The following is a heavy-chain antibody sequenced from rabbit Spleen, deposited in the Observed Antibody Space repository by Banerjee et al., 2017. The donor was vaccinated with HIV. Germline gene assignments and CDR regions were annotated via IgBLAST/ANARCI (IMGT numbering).Heavy chain of an antibody. CDR2: IDLVFGST. CDR3: VRGASSSGYYSL. J-gene: IGHJ4*01. CDR1: GFDLSSYYY. V-gene: IGHV1S43*01. D-gene: IGHD1-1*01. Sequence: QEQLEESGGDLVKPGASLTLTCTVSGFDLSSYYYMCWVRQAPGKGLEWIGYIDLVFGSTYYANWVNGRFTISSHNAQNTLYLQLNSLTVADTATYFCVRGASSSGYYSLWGQGTLVTVS.